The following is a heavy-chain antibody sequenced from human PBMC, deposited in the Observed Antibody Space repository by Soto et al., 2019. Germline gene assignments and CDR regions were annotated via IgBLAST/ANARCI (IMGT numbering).Heavy chain of an antibody. D-gene: IGHD3-10*01. V-gene: IGHV4-39*01. CDR1: GGSISSNTYY. CDR3: ASQYGSGPYYFDY. J-gene: IGHJ4*02. Sequence: QLQLQESGPGLVKPSETLSLTCTVSGGSISSNTYYWGWIRQPPGKGLEWIGSIYYSGNTYYNPSLTSRVTISVDTSKNQFSLKLFSVTAADTAVYYCASQYGSGPYYFDYWGQGTLVTVSS. CDR2: IYYSGNT.